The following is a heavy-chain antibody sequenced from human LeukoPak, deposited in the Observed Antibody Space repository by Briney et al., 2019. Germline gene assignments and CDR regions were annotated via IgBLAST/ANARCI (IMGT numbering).Heavy chain of an antibody. CDR2: IYYSGST. Sequence: SETLSLTCTVSGGSISSSSYYWGWIRQPPGKGLEWIGSIYYSGSTYYNPSLKSRVTISVDTSKNQFSLKLSSVTAADTAVYYCARLESGSSWSHLWGRGTLVTVSS. J-gene: IGHJ4*02. CDR3: ARLESGSSWSHL. CDR1: GGSISSSSYY. D-gene: IGHD6-13*01. V-gene: IGHV4-39*01.